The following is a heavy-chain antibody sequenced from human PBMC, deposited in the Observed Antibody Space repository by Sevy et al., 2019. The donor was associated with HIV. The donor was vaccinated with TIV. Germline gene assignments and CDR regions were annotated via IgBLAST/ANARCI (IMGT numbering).Heavy chain of an antibody. V-gene: IGHV3-23*01. J-gene: IGHJ4*02. CDR1: GFTFSSYA. D-gene: IGHD6-13*01. CDR2: IGGGAGGT. CDR3: AKDYSSSWYYFDY. Sequence: GGSLRLSCAASGFTFSSYAMSWVRQAPGKGLQWVPTIGGGAGGTYYADSVKGRFTISRDNSKNMLYLQMNSLRAEATAVYYCAKDYSSSWYYFDYWGQGTLVTVSS.